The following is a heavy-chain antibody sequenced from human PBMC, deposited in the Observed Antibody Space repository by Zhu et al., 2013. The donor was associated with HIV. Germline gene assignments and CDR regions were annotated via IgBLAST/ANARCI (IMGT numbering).Heavy chain of an antibody. Sequence: QVQLVQSGSVLRKPGASVEVSCKASGYTFINHYIHWVRQTPGQGLEWMGVINPKDGRTIYAQNFQGRVTLTRDTSISTAYMDLIRLTSDDTAVYYCASSIAAGGVGWDYHYMDVWGKGATVTVSS. J-gene: IGHJ6*03. CDR2: INPKDGRT. V-gene: IGHV1-46*01. CDR3: ASSIAAGGVGWDYHYMDV. CDR1: GYTFINHY. D-gene: IGHD6-13*01.